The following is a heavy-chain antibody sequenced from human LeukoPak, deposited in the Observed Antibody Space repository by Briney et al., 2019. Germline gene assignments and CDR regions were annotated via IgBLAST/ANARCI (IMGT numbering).Heavy chain of an antibody. V-gene: IGHV4-59*12. CDR2: IHYSGSI. J-gene: IGHJ5*02. D-gene: IGHD6-13*01. Sequence: SETLSLTCTVSGGSISTYYWSWIRQPPGKGLEWIGYIHYSGSIKYNPSLKSRVTISLGTSKNQFSLKLSSVTAADTAVYYCARAPGIAAAGSLDPWGQGTLVTVSS. CDR1: GGSISTYY. CDR3: ARAPGIAAAGSLDP.